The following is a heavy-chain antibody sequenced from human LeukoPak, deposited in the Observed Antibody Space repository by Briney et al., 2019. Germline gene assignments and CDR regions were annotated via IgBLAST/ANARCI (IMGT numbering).Heavy chain of an antibody. J-gene: IGHJ2*01. Sequence: GGSLRLSCAASGFTFSNYAVSWVRQAPGKGLQWVSTIGGSGDNRYYEDSVKGRFTISRDNSRNTVYLQVHGLRADDTAVYYCARNSYGDYWFFDLWGLGTLVTVSS. CDR3: ARNSYGDYWFFDL. V-gene: IGHV3-23*01. D-gene: IGHD4-17*01. CDR1: GFTFSNYA. CDR2: IGGSGDNR.